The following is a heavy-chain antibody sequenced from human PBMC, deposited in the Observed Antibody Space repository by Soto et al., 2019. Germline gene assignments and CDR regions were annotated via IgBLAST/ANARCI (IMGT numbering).Heavy chain of an antibody. Sequence: SVKVSCKASGGTLSNYAISWVRQAPGQGLEWMGGIIPIFDTANYAQKFQGRVTISADESTSTAYMELSSLTSDDTAVYYCARNFRSGGINWYYFDNWGQGTLVTVSS. D-gene: IGHD3-10*01. V-gene: IGHV1-69*13. CDR1: GGTLSNYA. CDR2: IIPIFDTA. CDR3: ARNFRSGGINWYYFDN. J-gene: IGHJ4*02.